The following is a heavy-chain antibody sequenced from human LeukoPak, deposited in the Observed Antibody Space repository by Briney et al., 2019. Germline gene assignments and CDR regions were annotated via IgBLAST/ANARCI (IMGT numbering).Heavy chain of an antibody. CDR1: GFIFSTYS. Sequence: GGSLRLSCTASGFIFSTYSMNWVRQAPGKGLEWVSYISSSSSIIYYADSVKGRFTISRDNAENSLYLQMSSLGAEDTAVYYCARDDHYNYYYMDVWGKGTTVTVSS. CDR3: ARDDHYNYYYMDV. J-gene: IGHJ6*03. V-gene: IGHV3-48*01. CDR2: ISSSSSII.